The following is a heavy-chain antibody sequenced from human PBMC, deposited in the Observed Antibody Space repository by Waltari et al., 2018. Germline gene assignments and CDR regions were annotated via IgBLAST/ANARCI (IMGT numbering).Heavy chain of an antibody. Sequence: EVQLVQSGAEVKKPGESLKISCKGSGYSFTSYWIGWVRQMPGKGLGCWVILYPGESDTRYSSSFQSQVTISSDNAISAAYLQLSSLKASDTAMYYCARHPIVRSPPSHWGQGTLVTVSS. CDR2: LYPGESDT. V-gene: IGHV5-51*01. CDR1: GYSFTSYW. CDR3: ARHPIVRSPPSH. J-gene: IGHJ4*02. D-gene: IGHD3-22*01.